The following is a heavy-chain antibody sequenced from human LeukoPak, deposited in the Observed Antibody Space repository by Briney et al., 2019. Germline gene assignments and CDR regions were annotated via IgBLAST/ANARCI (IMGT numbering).Heavy chain of an antibody. Sequence: SETLSLTCTVSGGSINSDYWSWIRQPPGKGLEWIGYVHYSGSTNYNPSLKSRLTTSVDTSKNQFSLKLSSVTAADTAVYYCARERCSSTSCYFDYWGQGTLVTVSS. CDR2: VHYSGST. CDR3: ARERCSSTSCYFDY. V-gene: IGHV4-59*01. D-gene: IGHD2-2*01. J-gene: IGHJ4*02. CDR1: GGSINSDY.